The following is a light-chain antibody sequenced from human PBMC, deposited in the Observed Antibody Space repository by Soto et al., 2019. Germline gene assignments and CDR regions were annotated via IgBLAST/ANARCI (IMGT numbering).Light chain of an antibody. Sequence: DIQMTQSPSSLSASVGDRVTITCRASESIARHLNWYQQKPGKAPKLLIYAASSLQNGVPSRFRCGGSETDFTLTISNLQPEDFATYYCQQTYTTLSITFGQGTRLEIK. CDR2: AAS. V-gene: IGKV1-39*01. J-gene: IGKJ5*01. CDR1: ESIARH. CDR3: QQTYTTLSIT.